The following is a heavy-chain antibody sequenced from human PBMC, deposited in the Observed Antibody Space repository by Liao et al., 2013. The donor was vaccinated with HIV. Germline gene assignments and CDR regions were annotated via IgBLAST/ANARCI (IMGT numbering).Heavy chain of an antibody. J-gene: IGHJ4*02. CDR1: GGSLTSSSYY. CDR2: IYSGTT. D-gene: IGHD3-22*01. Sequence: QLHLQESGPGLVKPSETLSLTCSVSGGSLTSSSYYWGWIRQPPGKGLEWIASIYSGTTYSNPSLNSRVTISVDMSKNQFSLKLSSVTAADTAVYYCARERFYYDSSGYYELDYWGQGTLVTVSS. V-gene: IGHV4-39*07. CDR3: ARERFYYDSSGYYELDY.